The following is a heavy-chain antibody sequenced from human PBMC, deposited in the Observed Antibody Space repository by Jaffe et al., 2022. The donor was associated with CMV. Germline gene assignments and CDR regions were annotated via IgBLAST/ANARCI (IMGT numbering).Heavy chain of an antibody. CDR3: ARHGAPKRFYNTGGNPDYYYYMDI. J-gene: IGHJ6*03. Sequence: EVQLVESGGGLVQPGGSLRFSCAASGFTFDTYAMTWVRQAPGKGLEWVSSISGSGAATYYADFVKGRFTISRDNSKNTLYLQMNILRAEDTAVYYCARHGAPKRFYNTGGNPDYYYYMDIWGKGTTVSVAS. V-gene: IGHV3-23*04. CDR2: ISGSGAAT. CDR1: GFTFDTYA. D-gene: IGHD7-27*01.